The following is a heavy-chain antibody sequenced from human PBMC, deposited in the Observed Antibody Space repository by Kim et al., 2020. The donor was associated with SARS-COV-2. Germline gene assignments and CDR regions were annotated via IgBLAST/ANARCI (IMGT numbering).Heavy chain of an antibody. CDR2: ISGSGGNT. J-gene: IGHJ6*02. V-gene: IGHV3-23*01. D-gene: IGHD6-25*01. CDR1: GFSFSSYA. Sequence: GGSLRLSCAASGFSFSSYAVSWVRQAPGKGLEWLSSISGSGGNTYYADSVKGRFTVSRDNSKDTRFLQMNSLRAEDTAVYYCAKAATKISCYGMDVWGHGTTVTVSS. CDR3: AKAATKISCYGMDV.